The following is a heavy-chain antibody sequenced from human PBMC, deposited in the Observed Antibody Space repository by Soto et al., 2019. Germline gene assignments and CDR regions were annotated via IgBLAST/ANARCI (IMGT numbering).Heavy chain of an antibody. J-gene: IGHJ5*02. Sequence: LSLTCTVSGASINSGDYYWSWIRQPPGKGLEWIGYIYYSGSTYYNPSLKSRVTISVDTSKNQFSLKLSSVTAADTAVYYCAGFSEVAATEINWFDPWGQGTLVTVSS. CDR1: GASINSGDYY. CDR2: IYYSGST. CDR3: AGFSEVAATEINWFDP. D-gene: IGHD2-15*01. V-gene: IGHV4-30-4*01.